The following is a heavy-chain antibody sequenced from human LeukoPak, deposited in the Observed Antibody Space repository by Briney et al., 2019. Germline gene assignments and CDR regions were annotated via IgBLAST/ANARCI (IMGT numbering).Heavy chain of an antibody. CDR1: GFTFNNAW. Sequence: GGCLRLSCAASGFTFNNAWMSWVRQAPGKWLEWVGRIKSKTDGGTTDYAAPVTGRLTVSRDDSRNTLYLQMTRLRTEDTAVYYCTTEYGRNYYGSGSYYKYYFDYWGQGTLVTVSS. V-gene: IGHV3-15*01. D-gene: IGHD3-10*01. CDR3: TTEYGRNYYGSGSYYKYYFDY. CDR2: IKSKTDGGTT. J-gene: IGHJ4*02.